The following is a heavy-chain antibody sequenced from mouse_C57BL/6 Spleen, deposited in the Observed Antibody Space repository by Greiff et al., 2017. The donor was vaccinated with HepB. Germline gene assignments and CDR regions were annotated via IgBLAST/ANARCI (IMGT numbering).Heavy chain of an antibody. CDR3: ARSLSGNYVRFAY. CDR1: GYTFTSYW. J-gene: IGHJ3*01. D-gene: IGHD2-1*01. CDR2: IYPNSGGT. V-gene: IGHV1-72*01. Sequence: VQLQQPGAELVKPGASVKLSCKASGYTFTSYWMHWVKQRPGRGLEWIGRIYPNSGGTKYNEKFKSKATLTVDKPSSTAYMQLSSLTSEDSAVYYCARSLSGNYVRFAYWGQGTLVTVSA.